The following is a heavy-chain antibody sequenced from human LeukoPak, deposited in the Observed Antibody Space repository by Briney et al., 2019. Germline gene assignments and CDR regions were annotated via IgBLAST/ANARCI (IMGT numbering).Heavy chain of an antibody. V-gene: IGHV1-8*02. D-gene: IGHD3-10*01. J-gene: IGHJ5*02. Sequence: GASVKVSCKASGYTFTSYDINWVRQATGQGLEWMGWMNPNSGNTGYAQKFQGRVTMTRNTSISTAYMELSSLRSEDTAVYYCARGRGRVWFGELLSINWFDPWGQGTLVTVSS. CDR2: MNPNSGNT. CDR1: GYTFTSYD. CDR3: ARGRGRVWFGELLSINWFDP.